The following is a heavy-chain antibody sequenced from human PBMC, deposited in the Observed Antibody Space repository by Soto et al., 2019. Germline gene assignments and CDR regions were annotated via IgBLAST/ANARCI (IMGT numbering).Heavy chain of an antibody. D-gene: IGHD2-15*01. CDR1: GYSISSGYS. V-gene: IGHV4-38-2*01. J-gene: IGHJ5*02. Sequence: SETLSLTCAVSGYSISSGYSWGWIRKLPGKGLEWIGSIYDSGSTYYNPSIKSLVTISVDTSKKQFSLKLSSVTAADTAVYDCARIPCSGGSCYPRWSDPCGQGTRVTVSS. CDR2: IYDSGST. CDR3: ARIPCSGGSCYPRWSDP.